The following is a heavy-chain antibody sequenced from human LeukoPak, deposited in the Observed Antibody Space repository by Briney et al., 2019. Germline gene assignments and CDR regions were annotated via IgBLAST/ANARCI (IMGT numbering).Heavy chain of an antibody. CDR2: IYHSGST. D-gene: IGHD1-14*01. V-gene: IGHV4-59*12. Sequence: PSETLSLTCTVSSGSISSYYWSWIRQPPGKGLEWIGYIYHSGSTYYNPSLKSRVTISVDRSKNQFSLKLSSVTAADTAVYYCARGLPTGGEDYWGQGTLVTVSS. CDR1: SGSISSYY. J-gene: IGHJ4*02. CDR3: ARGLPTGGEDY.